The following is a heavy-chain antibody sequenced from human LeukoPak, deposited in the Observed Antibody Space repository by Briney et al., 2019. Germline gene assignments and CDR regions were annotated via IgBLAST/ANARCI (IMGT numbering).Heavy chain of an antibody. CDR1: GFTFSSYG. Sequence: GGSLRLSCAASGFTFSSYGMHWVRQAPGKGLEWVAFIRYDGSNKYYADSVVGRFTISRDNSKNTLYLQMNSLRTEDTAVFYCAKVRSTYNDYWGQGTLVTVS. D-gene: IGHD2-2*01. J-gene: IGHJ4*02. CDR2: IRYDGSNK. CDR3: AKVRSTYNDY. V-gene: IGHV3-30*02.